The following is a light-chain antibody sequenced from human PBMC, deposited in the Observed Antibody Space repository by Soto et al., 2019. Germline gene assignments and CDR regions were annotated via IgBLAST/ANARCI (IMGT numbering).Light chain of an antibody. Sequence: QSVLTQPPSVSGAPGQRVTISCTGSSSNIGAGYGVHWYQQLPGTAPKLLISDNSNRPSGVPDRFSGSKSGTSASLAITGLQAEDEGDYYCQSYASSLNVVFGGGTKLTVL. J-gene: IGLJ2*01. CDR2: DNS. CDR1: SSNIGAGYG. CDR3: QSYASSLNVV. V-gene: IGLV1-40*01.